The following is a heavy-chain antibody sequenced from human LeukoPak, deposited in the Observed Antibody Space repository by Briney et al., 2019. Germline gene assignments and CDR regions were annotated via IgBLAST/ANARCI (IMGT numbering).Heavy chain of an antibody. CDR2: IYHSGNT. J-gene: IGHJ4*02. Sequence: PSETLSLTCAVSGYSINSGYFWAWIRQTSGKGLEWIGSIYHSGNTYSNPSLKSRVTISVDTSKNQFSLNLNSVTAADTALYYCARHGANYYYFDYWGQGTLVTVSS. D-gene: IGHD4/OR15-4a*01. V-gene: IGHV4-38-2*01. CDR3: ARHGANYYYFDY. CDR1: GYSINSGYF.